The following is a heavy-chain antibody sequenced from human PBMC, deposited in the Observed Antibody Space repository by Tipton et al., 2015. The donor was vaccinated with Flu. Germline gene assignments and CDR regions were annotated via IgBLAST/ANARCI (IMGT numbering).Heavy chain of an antibody. CDR3: ARGFGDGYNLVPFFDF. CDR2: IRYDGSNK. J-gene: IGHJ4*02. CDR1: GFTFSSYG. V-gene: IGHV3-30*02. D-gene: IGHD5-24*01. Sequence: SLRLSCAASGFTFSSYGMHWVRQAPGKGLEWVAFIRYDGSNKYYADSVKGRFTISRDNPKNSLYLQMNSLRAEDTAVYYCARGFGDGYNLVPFFDFWGQGALVSVSS.